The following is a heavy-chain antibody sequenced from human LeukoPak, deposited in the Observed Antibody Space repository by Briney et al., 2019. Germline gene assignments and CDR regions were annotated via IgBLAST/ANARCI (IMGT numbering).Heavy chain of an antibody. CDR3: ARGSPTGYYDSSGYYYRYYYMDV. V-gene: IGHV1-46*01. CDR2: INPSGGST. D-gene: IGHD3-22*01. CDR1: GYTFTSYY. J-gene: IGHJ6*03. Sequence: ASVKVSCKASGYTFTSYYMHWVRQAPGQGLEWMGIINPSGGSTSYAQKFQGRVTISVDTSKNQFSLKLSSVTAADTAVHYCARGSPTGYYDSSGYYYRYYYMDVWGKGTTVTVSS.